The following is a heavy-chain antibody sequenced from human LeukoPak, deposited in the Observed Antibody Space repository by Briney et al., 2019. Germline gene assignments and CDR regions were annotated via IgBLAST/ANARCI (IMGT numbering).Heavy chain of an antibody. Sequence: SETLSLTCTVSGGSISSYYWSWIRQAPGKGLEWIGYIYYSGSTNYNPSLKSRVTISVDTSKNQFSLKLSSVTAADTAVYYCARDSGSGSYYNFDYWGQGTLVTVSS. J-gene: IGHJ4*02. CDR1: GGSISSYY. CDR3: ARDSGSGSYYNFDY. CDR2: IYYSGST. V-gene: IGHV4-59*01. D-gene: IGHD1-26*01.